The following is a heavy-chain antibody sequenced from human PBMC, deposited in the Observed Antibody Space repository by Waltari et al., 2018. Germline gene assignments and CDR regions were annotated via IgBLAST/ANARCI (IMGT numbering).Heavy chain of an antibody. V-gene: IGHV1-69-2*01. CDR3: ATDAPTYYYDSSGYYQHTY. Sequence: EVQLVQSGAEVKKPGATVKISCKASGYTFTDYYMHWVQQAPGKGLEWMGRVDPEDGETIYAEKFQGRVTITADTSTDTAYMELSSLRSEDTAVYYCATDAPTYYYDSSGYYQHTYWGQGTLVTVSS. CDR1: GYTFTDYY. CDR2: VDPEDGET. J-gene: IGHJ4*02. D-gene: IGHD3-22*01.